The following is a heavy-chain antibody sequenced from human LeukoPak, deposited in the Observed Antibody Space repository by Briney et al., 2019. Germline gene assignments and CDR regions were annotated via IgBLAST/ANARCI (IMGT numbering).Heavy chain of an antibody. V-gene: IGHV3-7*03. CDR1: GFTFSGFW. CDR3: AKGQYLGVD. J-gene: IGHJ4*02. Sequence: PGGSLRLSCAVSGFTFSGFWMSWSRQAPGKGLEWVASINSDGSEGYYADVVKGRFTISRDNAKNSLYLQINSLRAEDTAVYYCAKGQYLGVDWGQGTLVTVSS. CDR2: INSDGSEG. D-gene: IGHD3-10*01.